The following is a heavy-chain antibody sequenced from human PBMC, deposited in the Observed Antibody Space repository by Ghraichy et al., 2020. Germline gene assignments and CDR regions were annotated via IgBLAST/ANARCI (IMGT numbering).Heavy chain of an antibody. V-gene: IGHV3-23*01. CDR1: GFTFSSYA. Sequence: GGSLRLSCAASGFTFSSYAMSWVRQAPGKGLEWVSAISGSGGSTYYADSVKGRFTISRDNSKNTLYLQMNSLRAEDTAVYYCAKGPKDCTNGVCYIADYWGQGTLVTVAS. CDR3: AKGPKDCTNGVCYIADY. J-gene: IGHJ4*02. D-gene: IGHD2-8*01. CDR2: ISGSGGST.